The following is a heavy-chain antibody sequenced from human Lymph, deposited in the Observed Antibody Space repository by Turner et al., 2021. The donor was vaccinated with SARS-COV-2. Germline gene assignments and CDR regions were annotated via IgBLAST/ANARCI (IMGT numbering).Heavy chain of an antibody. CDR1: VYTFTGYY. D-gene: IGHD3-3*01. CDR3: ARDVERYNDFWSGYSGGYGLDV. CDR2: INPNSGGT. Sequence: QVQLVQSGAAVKKPGASVQVSCTASVYTFTGYYMHWVRQAPGQGLEWMGWINPNSGGTNYAQKFQGRVTMTRDTSISTAYMELSRLRSDDTAVYYCARDVERYNDFWSGYSGGYGLDVWGQGTTVTVSS. J-gene: IGHJ6*02. V-gene: IGHV1-2*02.